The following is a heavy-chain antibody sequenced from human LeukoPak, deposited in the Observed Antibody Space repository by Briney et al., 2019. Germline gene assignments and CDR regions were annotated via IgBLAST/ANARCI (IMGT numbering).Heavy chain of an antibody. CDR3: ARYRGGHYGSGTKFHP. J-gene: IGHJ5*02. Sequence: PSETLSLTCTVSGGSISSGGYCWSWIRQHPGKGLEWIGYIYYSASTYYNPSLKSRVTISVDTSKNQFSLKLSSVTDAGTAVYYCARYRGGHYGSGTKFHPWGQGTLVTVSS. D-gene: IGHD3-10*01. CDR2: IYYSAST. CDR1: GGSISSGGYC. V-gene: IGHV4-31*03.